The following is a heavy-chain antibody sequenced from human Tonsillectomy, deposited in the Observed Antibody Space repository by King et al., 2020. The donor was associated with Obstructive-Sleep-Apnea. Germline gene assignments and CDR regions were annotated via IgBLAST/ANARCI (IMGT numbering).Heavy chain of an antibody. CDR2: IKQDGSEK. CDR1: GFTFSSYW. CDR3: ARDKERITMVRGVMGAFDI. V-gene: IGHV3-7*03. Sequence: VQLVESGGGLVQPGGSLRLSCAASGFTFSSYWMSWVRQAPGKGLEWVANIKQDGSEKYYVDSVKGRFTISRDNAKNPLYLQMNSLRAEDTAVYYCARDKERITMVRGVMGAFDIWGQGTMVTVSS. J-gene: IGHJ3*02. D-gene: IGHD3-10*01.